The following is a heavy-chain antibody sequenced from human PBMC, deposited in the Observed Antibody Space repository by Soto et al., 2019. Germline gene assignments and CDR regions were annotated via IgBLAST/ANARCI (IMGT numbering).Heavy chain of an antibody. D-gene: IGHD3-9*01. Sequence: PGGSLRLSCAASGSTFNNFGMHWVRQAPDKGLEWVAALSSDGNNKYYADSVKGRFTISRDDSRNTLYLQMDSLRVEDTAVYFCARGGNILTGYYSSLDYWGQGTLVTVSS. CDR1: GSTFNNFG. CDR2: LSSDGNNK. V-gene: IGHV3-30*03. J-gene: IGHJ4*02. CDR3: ARGGNILTGYYSSLDY.